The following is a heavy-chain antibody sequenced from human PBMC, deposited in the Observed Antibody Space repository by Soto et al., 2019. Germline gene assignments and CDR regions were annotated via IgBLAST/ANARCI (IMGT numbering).Heavy chain of an antibody. CDR1: GFTFRTYA. CDR2: LGDTGTKT. V-gene: IGHV3-23*01. D-gene: IGHD3-22*01. Sequence: GGSLRLSCAAFGFTFRTYAMNWVRQAPGKALEWVAALGDTGTKTYYARSVRGRFTISRDNSKNTVDLQMNSLSAEDTAIYYCAKEFDTSGYYSYYYAMDVWGPGTSVTVS. CDR3: AKEFDTSGYYSYYYAMDV. J-gene: IGHJ6*02.